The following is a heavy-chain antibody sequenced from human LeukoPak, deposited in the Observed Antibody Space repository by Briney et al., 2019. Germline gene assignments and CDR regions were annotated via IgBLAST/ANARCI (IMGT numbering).Heavy chain of an antibody. J-gene: IGHJ4*02. V-gene: IGHV1-46*04. CDR3: ARDYGNFVFDD. Sequence: ASVKVSCKTSGYIFTTYSVHWVRQAPGQGLEWMGLISSSDQRRAYAQKLQGRVTVTRDLSSTTVFLELNSLRSDDTAVYYCARDYGNFVFDDWGQGTLVTVSS. CDR1: GYIFTTYS. D-gene: IGHD4-11*01. CDR2: ISSSDQRR.